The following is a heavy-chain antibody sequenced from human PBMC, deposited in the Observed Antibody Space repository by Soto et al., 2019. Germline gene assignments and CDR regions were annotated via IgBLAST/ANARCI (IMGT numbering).Heavy chain of an antibody. CDR2: VSSTGST. CDR3: ARGVPAAGTDWFDP. Sequence: KTSETLSLTCTVSGGSTSNYYWNWIRQPAEKRLEWIGRVSSTGSTYYNPSLKSRVTMSVDTSKNQVSLNLTSVTAADTAVYYCARGVPAAGTDWFDPWGQGTLVTVSS. V-gene: IGHV4-4*07. CDR1: GGSTSNYY. J-gene: IGHJ5*02. D-gene: IGHD6-13*01.